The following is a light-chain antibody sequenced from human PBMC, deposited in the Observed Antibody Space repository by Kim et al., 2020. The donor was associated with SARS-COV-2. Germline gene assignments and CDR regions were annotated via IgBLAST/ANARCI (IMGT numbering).Light chain of an antibody. V-gene: IGLV3-1*01. CDR3: QAWDRTTVV. CDR1: KLGDKY. CDR2: QDS. Sequence: LSPGQTASNTCSGDKLGDKYACWYQQKPCQSPVLVIYQDSKRPSGIPERFSGSNSGNTATLTISGTQAMDEADYYCQAWDRTTVVFGGGTQLTVL. J-gene: IGLJ2*01.